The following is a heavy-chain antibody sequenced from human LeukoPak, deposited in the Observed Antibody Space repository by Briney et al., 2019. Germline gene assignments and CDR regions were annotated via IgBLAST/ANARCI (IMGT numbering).Heavy chain of an antibody. CDR1: GGSFSSYY. CDR2: INHSGST. D-gene: IGHD6-13*01. CDR3: ARGRWYSSSRRATDWFDP. Sequence: SETLSLTCAVYGGSFSSYYWSWIRQPPGRGLEWIGEINHSGSTNYNPSLKSRVTISVDTSKNQFSLKLNSVTAADTAVYYCARGRWYSSSRRATDWFDPWGQGTLVTVSS. J-gene: IGHJ5*02. V-gene: IGHV4-34*01.